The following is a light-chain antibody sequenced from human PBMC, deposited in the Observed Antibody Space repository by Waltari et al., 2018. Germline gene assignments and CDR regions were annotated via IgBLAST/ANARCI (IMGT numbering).Light chain of an antibody. CDR1: QSVLYSSNNKNY. V-gene: IGKV4-1*01. J-gene: IGKJ2*01. CDR3: QQHYSTSPYT. CDR2: WAS. Sequence: DIVMTQSPDSLAVSLGERATINCKSSQSVLYSSNNKNYLSWYQQKPGQPPKLLISWASTRESGVPDRVSGSGSGTDFTLTISSLQAEDVAVYYCQQHYSTSPYTFGQGTKLEIK.